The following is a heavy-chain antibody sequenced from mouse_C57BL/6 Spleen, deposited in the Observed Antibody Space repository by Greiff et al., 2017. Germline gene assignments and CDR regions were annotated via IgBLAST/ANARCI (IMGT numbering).Heavy chain of an antibody. J-gene: IGHJ1*03. D-gene: IGHD1-1*01. V-gene: IGHV5-9*01. CDR1: GFTFSSYT. Sequence: EVHLVESGGGLVKPGGSLKLSCAASGFTFSSYTMSWVRQTPEKRLEWVATISGGGGNTYYPDSVKGRVTISRDNAKNTLYLHMSSLRSEDTALYYCARPPYGSSHWYFDVWGTGTTVTVSS. CDR2: ISGGGGNT. CDR3: ARPPYGSSHWYFDV.